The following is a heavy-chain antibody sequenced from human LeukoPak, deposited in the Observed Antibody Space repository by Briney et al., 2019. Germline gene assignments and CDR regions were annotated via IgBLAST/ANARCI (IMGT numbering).Heavy chain of an antibody. CDR1: GYTFTGYY. CDR3: AREYYGSGSYVLDVVDY. Sequence: ASVKVSCMASGYTFTGYYMHWVRQAPGQGLEWMGWINPNSGGTNYAQKFQGRVTMTRDTSISTAYMELSRLRSDDTAVYYCAREYYGSGSYVLDVVDYWGQGTLVTVSS. J-gene: IGHJ4*02. D-gene: IGHD3-10*01. V-gene: IGHV1-2*02. CDR2: INPNSGGT.